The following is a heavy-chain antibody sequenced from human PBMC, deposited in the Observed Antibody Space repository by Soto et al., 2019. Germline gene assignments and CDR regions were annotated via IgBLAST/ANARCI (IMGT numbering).Heavy chain of an antibody. V-gene: IGHV1-69*01. J-gene: IGHJ6*02. D-gene: IGHD2-2*01. CDR2: VIPIPGTA. CDR3: ARSQGSSTSLEIYYYYYYGMDV. CDR1: GGTFGSYA. Sequence: QVQLVQPGAEVKKPGSSVKVSCKASGGTFGSYAISWVRQAPGQGLEWMGGVIPIPGTANYAQKFQGRVTIAADESTSTAYMELSSLRSEDTAVYYYARSQGSSTSLEIYYYYYYGMDVWGQGTTVTVSS.